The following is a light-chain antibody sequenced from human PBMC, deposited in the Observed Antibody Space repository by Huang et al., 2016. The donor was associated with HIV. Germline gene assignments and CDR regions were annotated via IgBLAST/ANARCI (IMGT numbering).Light chain of an antibody. J-gene: IGKJ2*01. Sequence: DIRLTQSPSSLSASVGDRVTITCRASQTISSYLNWYQQKPGKAPTVVIYTASSLQSGVPSRFTGSGSGTDYTLTSSNLQPEDLATYYCQQSYAAPYTFGQGTKLEIK. CDR3: QQSYAAPYT. CDR2: TAS. CDR1: QTISSY. V-gene: IGKV1-39*01.